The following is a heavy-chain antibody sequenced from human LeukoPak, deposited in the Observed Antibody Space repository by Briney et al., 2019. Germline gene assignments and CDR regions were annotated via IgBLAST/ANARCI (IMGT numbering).Heavy chain of an antibody. CDR3: AKDGAFGGVIADYFDY. V-gene: IGHV3-23*01. CDR2: ISGSGGNT. D-gene: IGHD3-16*02. Sequence: PGGSLRLSCAASGFTFSSYAMSWVRQAPGKGLEWVSAISGSGGNTYYADSVKGRFTISRDNSKNTLYLQMNSLRAEDTAVYYCAKDGAFGGVIADYFDYWGQGTLVTVSS. CDR1: GFTFSSYA. J-gene: IGHJ4*02.